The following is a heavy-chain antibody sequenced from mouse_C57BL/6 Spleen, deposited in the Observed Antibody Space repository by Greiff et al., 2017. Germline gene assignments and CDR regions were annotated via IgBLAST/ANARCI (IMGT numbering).Heavy chain of an antibody. V-gene: IGHV1-62-2*01. CDR3: ARHEKEDYYGSNPWFAY. CDR2: FYPGSGSI. Sequence: SGAELVKPGASVKLSCKASGYTFTEYTIHWVKQRSGQGLEWIGWFYPGSGSIKYNEKFKDKATLTADKSSSTVYMELSRLTSEDSAVYFCARHEKEDYYGSNPWFAYWGQGTLVTVSA. J-gene: IGHJ3*01. CDR1: GYTFTEYT. D-gene: IGHD1-1*01.